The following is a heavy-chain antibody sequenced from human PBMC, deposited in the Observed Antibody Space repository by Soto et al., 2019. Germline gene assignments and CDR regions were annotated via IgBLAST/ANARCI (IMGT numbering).Heavy chain of an antibody. CDR1: GFTFSDFA. CDR2: LSGSGVTT. J-gene: IGHJ4*02. Sequence: EVELLQSGGGLVQPGGSLRLSCAASGFTFSDFAMTWVRQSPVKGLEWVAALSGSGVTTYYADSVKGRFTISRDNSKNTLYLRVDSVRPEDTATYYCARVDTNNWFEDYWGPGSLVTVSS. V-gene: IGHV3-23*01. D-gene: IGHD1-1*01. CDR3: ARVDTNNWFEDY.